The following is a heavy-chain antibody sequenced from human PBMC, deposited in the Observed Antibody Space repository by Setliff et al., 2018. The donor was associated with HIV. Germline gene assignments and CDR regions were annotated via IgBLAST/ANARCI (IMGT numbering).Heavy chain of an antibody. CDR2: THASGTT. J-gene: IGHJ4*02. V-gene: IGHV4-4*07. CDR3: ARQTATGTSATFDS. D-gene: IGHD2-21*02. CDR1: GGSISGDF. Sequence: SETLSLTCTVSGGSISGDFWTWIRQPAGEGLEWIGRTHASGTTQCEPSLKNRCSMSVDTSKNQFSLKLSSVTAADTAVYYCARQTATGTSATFDSWGQGSLVTV.